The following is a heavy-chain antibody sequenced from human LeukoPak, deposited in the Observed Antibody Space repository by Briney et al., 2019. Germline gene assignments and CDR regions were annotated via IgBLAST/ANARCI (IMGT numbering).Heavy chain of an antibody. CDR3: ATDWHGDVSPSFDY. J-gene: IGHJ4*02. D-gene: IGHD4-17*01. Sequence: ASVKVSCKVSGYTLTELSMHWVRQAPGKGLEWMGGFDPEDGETIYAQKFQGRVTMTEDTSTDTAYMELSSLRSEDTAVYYCATDWHGDVSPSFDYWGQGTLVTVSS. CDR2: FDPEDGET. V-gene: IGHV1-24*01. CDR1: GYTLTELS.